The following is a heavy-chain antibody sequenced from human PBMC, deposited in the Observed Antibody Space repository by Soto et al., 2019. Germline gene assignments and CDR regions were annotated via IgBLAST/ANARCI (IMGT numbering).Heavy chain of an antibody. CDR3: ARGGRVIAAAGTLNYYYYGMDV. D-gene: IGHD6-13*01. CDR1: GYTFTSYG. J-gene: IGHJ6*02. Sequence: GASVTVSCQASGYTFTSYGISWVRQAPGQGLEWMGWISAYNGNTNYAQKLQGRVTMTTDTSTSTAYMELRSLRSDDTAVYYCARGGRVIAAAGTLNYYYYGMDVWGQGTTVTVSS. V-gene: IGHV1-18*01. CDR2: ISAYNGNT.